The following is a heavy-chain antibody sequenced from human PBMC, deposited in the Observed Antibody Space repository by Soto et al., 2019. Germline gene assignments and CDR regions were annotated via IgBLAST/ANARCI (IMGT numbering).Heavy chain of an antibody. CDR3: ARGRVNWAGHDAFDI. CDR2: ISYDGSNK. J-gene: IGHJ3*02. CDR1: GFTFSSYA. V-gene: IGHV3-30-3*01. D-gene: IGHD6-19*01. Sequence: QVQLVESGGDVVQPGRSLRLSCAASGFTFSSYAMHWVRQAPGKGLEWVAVISYDGSNKYYADSVKGRFTISRDNSKNTLYLQMNSLRAEDTAVYYCARGRVNWAGHDAFDIWGQGTMVTVSS.